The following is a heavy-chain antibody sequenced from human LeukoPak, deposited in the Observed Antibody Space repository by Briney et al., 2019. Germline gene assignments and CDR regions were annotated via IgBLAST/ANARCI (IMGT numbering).Heavy chain of an antibody. D-gene: IGHD3-3*01. CDR3: AREGDFWSGYYTDYYYYMDV. CDR2: ISSSSSYI. CDR1: GFTFSSYS. V-gene: IGHV3-21*01. J-gene: IGHJ6*03. Sequence: GGSLRLSCAASGFTFSSYSMNWVRQAPGKGLEWVSSISSSSSYIYYADSVKGRFTISRDNAKNSLYLQMNSLRAEDTAVYYCAREGDFWSGYYTDYYYYMDVWGKGTTVTVSS.